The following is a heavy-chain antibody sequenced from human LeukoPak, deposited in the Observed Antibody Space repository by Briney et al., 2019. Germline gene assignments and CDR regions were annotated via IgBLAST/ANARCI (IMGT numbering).Heavy chain of an antibody. CDR3: AREATWGQWYFDL. CDR2: IDPSDSET. J-gene: IGHJ4*02. CDR1: GYSFTSYW. D-gene: IGHD6-19*01. Sequence: GESLKISCKASGYSFTSYWIGWVRQMPGKGLEWMGIIDPSDSETRYTPSFQGQVTISVDKSLTTADLQWNSLKASDTAMYYCAREATWGQWYFDLWGQGAPVTVSS. V-gene: IGHV5-51*01.